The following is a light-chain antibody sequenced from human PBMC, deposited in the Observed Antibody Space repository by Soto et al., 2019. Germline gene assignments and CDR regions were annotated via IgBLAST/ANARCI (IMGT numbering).Light chain of an antibody. V-gene: IGKV4-1*01. CDR3: QQYYSTPHT. CDR2: WAS. CDR1: QTVLYSSNNKNY. Sequence: DIVMTQSPDSLDVSLGERATINCKSSQTVLYSSNNKNYLAWYLQKPGQPPKLLIYWASTRESGVPDRFSGSGSGTDSTLTISSLQAEDVAVYYCQQYYSTPHTFGQGTKLEIK. J-gene: IGKJ2*01.